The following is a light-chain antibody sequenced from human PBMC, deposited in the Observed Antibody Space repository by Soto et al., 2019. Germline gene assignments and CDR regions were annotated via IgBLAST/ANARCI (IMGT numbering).Light chain of an antibody. J-gene: IGLJ1*01. Sequence: QSALTQPPAVSGAPGQTVIISCSGSSSNLGAPYDVNWFRQVPGTVPRLLIYGNNNRPSGVPDRFSGSKSGTSASLAITGLQAEDEADYYCQSYASSLSGYVFGTGTKVTV. CDR1: SSNLGAPYD. CDR2: GNN. CDR3: QSYASSLSGYV. V-gene: IGLV1-40*01.